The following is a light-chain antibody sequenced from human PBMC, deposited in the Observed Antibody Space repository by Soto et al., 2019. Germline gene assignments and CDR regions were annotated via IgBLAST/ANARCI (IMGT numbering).Light chain of an antibody. Sequence: QSVLTQPPSVSGAPGQRVTIACTGSSSNIGAGYDVHWYQQLPGTAPKLLIYGNTNRPSGVXXXXXXXXXXXXXSLAITGLQAEDGADYFCQSYDSSLSGSYVFGTGTKVTVL. V-gene: IGLV1-40*01. CDR1: SSNIGAGYD. J-gene: IGLJ1*01. CDR2: GNT. CDR3: QSYDSSLSGSYV.